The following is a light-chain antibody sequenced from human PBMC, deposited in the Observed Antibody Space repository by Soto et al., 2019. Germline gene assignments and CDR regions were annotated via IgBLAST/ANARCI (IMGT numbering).Light chain of an antibody. CDR1: QSISSY. J-gene: IGKJ1*01. V-gene: IGKV1-39*01. CDR2: AAS. Sequence: DIQMTQSPSSLSASVGDRVTITCRARQSISSYLNWYQQKPGKAPKLLIYAASSLQSGVPSRFSGSGSGTDFTLTISSLQPEDFATYYCQQSYSTPQTTFGQGTKVEIK. CDR3: QQSYSTPQTT.